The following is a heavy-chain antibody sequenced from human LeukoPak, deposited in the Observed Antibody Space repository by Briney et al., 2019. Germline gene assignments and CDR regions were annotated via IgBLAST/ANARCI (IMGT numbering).Heavy chain of an antibody. D-gene: IGHD6-19*01. Sequence: GGSLRLSCAASGFTFSTYGMHWVRQAPGKGLEWGALLRYDGTNKYYADSVKGRFTISRDNSRNTRYLQMNSLRAEDTAVYYCAKGYSSGLYKLYYFDFWGQGTLVTVSS. CDR2: LRYDGTNK. CDR3: AKGYSSGLYKLYYFDF. CDR1: GFTFSTYG. J-gene: IGHJ4*02. V-gene: IGHV3-30*02.